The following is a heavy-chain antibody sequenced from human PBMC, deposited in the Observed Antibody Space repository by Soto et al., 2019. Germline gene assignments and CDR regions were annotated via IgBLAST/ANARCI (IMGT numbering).Heavy chain of an antibody. CDR3: ARLATIGYFDY. V-gene: IGHV4-59*01. CDR2: IYYSGST. CDR1: VGSISSYY. Sequence: SETLSLTCTVSVGSISSYYWTWIRQPPGKGLEWIGYIYYSGSTNYNPSLKSRVTISVDTSKNQFSLKLSSVTAADTAVYYCARLATIGYFDYWGQGTLVTVSS. D-gene: IGHD5-12*01. J-gene: IGHJ4*02.